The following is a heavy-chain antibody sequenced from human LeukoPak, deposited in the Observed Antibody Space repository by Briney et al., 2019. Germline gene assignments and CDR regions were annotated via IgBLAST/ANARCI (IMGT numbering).Heavy chain of an antibody. Sequence: ASVKVSRKSAGYAFIANNIYWVRQAPGQGLEWMGRINPNSGDTKSGQQFQARVILTRDKSLTTAYMGLTSLTSEDRAVYSCARGAGITGTNWVRLDYFDFWGQGTLVTPSS. CDR1: GYAFIANN. J-gene: IGHJ4*02. V-gene: IGHV1-2*06. D-gene: IGHD1-7*01. CDR3: ARGAGITGTNWVRLDYFDF. CDR2: INPNSGDT.